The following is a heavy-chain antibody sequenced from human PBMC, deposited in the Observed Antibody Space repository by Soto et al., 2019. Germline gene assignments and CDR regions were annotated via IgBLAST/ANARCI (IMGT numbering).Heavy chain of an antibody. Sequence: QVQLVQSGAEVKKPGASVKVSCKASGYTFTSYDINWVRQATGQGLEWMGWMNPNSGNTGFAQKFQGRVTMTRNTSISTAYMELSSLRSEDTAVYYCVRGHRTYYYYYYMDVWGKGTTVTVSS. V-gene: IGHV1-8*01. J-gene: IGHJ6*03. CDR3: VRGHRTYYYYYYMDV. CDR2: MNPNSGNT. CDR1: GYTFTSYD.